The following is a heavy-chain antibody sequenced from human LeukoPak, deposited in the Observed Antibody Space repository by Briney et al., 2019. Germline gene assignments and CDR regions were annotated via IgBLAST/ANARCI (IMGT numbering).Heavy chain of an antibody. V-gene: IGHV1-2*02. J-gene: IGHJ4*02. D-gene: IGHD2-2*01. CDR1: GYTFTGYY. Sequence: ASVKVSCKASGYTFTGYYMHWVRQAPGQGLEWMGWINPNSGGTNYAQKFQGRVTMTRDTSISTAYMELSRLRSDDTAVYYCARDGAAYCSSTSCSYFDYWGQGTLVTVSS. CDR2: INPNSGGT. CDR3: ARDGAAYCSSTSCSYFDY.